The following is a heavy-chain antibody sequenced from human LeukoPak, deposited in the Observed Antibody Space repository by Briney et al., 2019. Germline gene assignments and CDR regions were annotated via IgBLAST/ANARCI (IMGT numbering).Heavy chain of an antibody. D-gene: IGHD3-9*01. V-gene: IGHV4-39*01. CDR2: IYYSGST. CDR1: GGSISSSSYY. CDR3: ARHYDILTGYYFDY. Sequence: PSETLSLTCTVSGGSISSSSYYWGWIRQPPGKGLEWIGSIYYSGSTYYNPSLKSRVTISVDTSKNQFSLKLSSVTAADTAVYYCARHYDILTGYYFDYWGQGTLVTVSS. J-gene: IGHJ4*02.